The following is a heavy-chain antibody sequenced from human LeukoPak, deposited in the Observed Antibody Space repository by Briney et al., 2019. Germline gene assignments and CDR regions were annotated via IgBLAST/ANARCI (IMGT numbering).Heavy chain of an antibody. J-gene: IGHJ4*02. CDR3: AKLSDPRGYSYGPQDFDY. V-gene: IGHV3-9*01. CDR1: GFTFDDYA. Sequence: GGSLRLSCAASGFTFDDYAMHWVRQAPGKGLEWVSGISWNSGSIGYADSVKGRFTISRDNAKNSLYLQMNSLRAEDTALYYCAKLSDPRGYSYGPQDFDYWGQGTLVTVSS. D-gene: IGHD5-18*01. CDR2: ISWNSGSI.